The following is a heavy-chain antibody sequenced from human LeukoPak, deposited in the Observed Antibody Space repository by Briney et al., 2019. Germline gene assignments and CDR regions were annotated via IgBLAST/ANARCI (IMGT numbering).Heavy chain of an antibody. CDR2: ISAYNGHT. J-gene: IGHJ3*02. CDR3: ARDSPYCSGGSCYSPQAFDI. CDR1: GYTFTSYG. Sequence: ASVTVSCTASGYTFTSYGISWVRQAPGQGLEWTGWISAYNGHTNYVQKLQGRVTMTTDTSTSAAYMELRSLRSDDTAVYYCARDSPYCSGGSCYSPQAFDIWGQGTMVTVSS. D-gene: IGHD2-15*01. V-gene: IGHV1-18*01.